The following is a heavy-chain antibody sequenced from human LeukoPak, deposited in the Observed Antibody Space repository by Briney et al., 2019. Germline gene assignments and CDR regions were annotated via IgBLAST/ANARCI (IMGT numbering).Heavy chain of an antibody. CDR3: ARDSDILTGYHY. D-gene: IGHD3-9*01. V-gene: IGHV4-39*07. CDR1: GGSISSSSYY. J-gene: IGHJ4*02. Sequence: SETLSLTCTVSGGSISSSSYYWGWIRQPPGKGLEWIGSIYYSGSTYYNPSLKSRVTISVDTSKNQFSLKLSSVTAADTAVYYCARDSDILTGYHYWGQGTLVTVSS. CDR2: IYYSGST.